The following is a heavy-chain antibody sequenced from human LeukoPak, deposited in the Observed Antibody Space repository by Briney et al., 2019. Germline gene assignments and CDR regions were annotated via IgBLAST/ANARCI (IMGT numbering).Heavy chain of an antibody. Sequence: ASVKVSCKASGGTFSSYAISWVRQAPGQGLELMGRIIPIFGTANYAQKFQGRVTITTDESTSTAYMELSSLRSEDTAVYYCARAPSGSRDFDYWGQGTLVTVSS. V-gene: IGHV1-69*05. CDR2: IIPIFGTA. CDR1: GGTFSSYA. J-gene: IGHJ4*02. D-gene: IGHD1-26*01. CDR3: ARAPSGSRDFDY.